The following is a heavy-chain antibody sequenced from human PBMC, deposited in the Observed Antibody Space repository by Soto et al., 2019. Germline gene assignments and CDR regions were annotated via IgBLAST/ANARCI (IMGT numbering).Heavy chain of an antibody. Sequence: SETLSLTCTVSGTSISSTDYYWGWIRQPPGKGLEWITSIYYTGMTYYNPSLKSRVTISVDTSKNHFSLKLSSVTAADTAVYYCARFNWYFDLWGRGTLVTVSS. CDR3: ARFNWYFDL. CDR2: IYYTGMT. V-gene: IGHV4-39*02. CDR1: GTSISSTDYY. J-gene: IGHJ2*01.